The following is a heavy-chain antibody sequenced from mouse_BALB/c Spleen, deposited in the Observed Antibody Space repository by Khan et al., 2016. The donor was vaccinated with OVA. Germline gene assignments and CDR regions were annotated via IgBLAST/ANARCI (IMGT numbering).Heavy chain of an antibody. D-gene: IGHD2-1*01. V-gene: IGHV5-9-3*01. Sequence: EVELVESGGGLVKPGGSLKLPCAASGFTFSTYAMSLVRQTPEKRLEWVSTISSDGDYPYYPDNVTGRFTISRGNAKNTLYLQMSSLRSEDTAMYYCARSPYGNFAYWGQGTLVTVSA. CDR1: GFTFSTYA. CDR3: ARSPYGNFAY. CDR2: ISSDGDYP. J-gene: IGHJ3*01.